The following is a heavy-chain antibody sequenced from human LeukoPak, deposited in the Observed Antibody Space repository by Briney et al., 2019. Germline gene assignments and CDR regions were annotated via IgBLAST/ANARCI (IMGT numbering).Heavy chain of an antibody. D-gene: IGHD5-24*01. Sequence: SETLSLTCTVSGGSISSYYRSWIRQPPGKGLEWIGYIYYSGSTNYNPSLKSRVTISVDTSKNQFSLKLSSVTAADTAVYYCASSQRRDGYHAGAFDIWGQGTMVTVSS. J-gene: IGHJ3*02. CDR1: GGSISSYY. CDR3: ASSQRRDGYHAGAFDI. CDR2: IYYSGST. V-gene: IGHV4-59*08.